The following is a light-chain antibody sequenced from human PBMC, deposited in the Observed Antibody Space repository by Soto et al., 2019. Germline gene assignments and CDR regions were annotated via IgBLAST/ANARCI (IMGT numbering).Light chain of an antibody. CDR3: QQYGSSPCT. CDR2: GAS. CDR1: QSVSSSY. V-gene: IGKV3-20*01. Sequence: EIVLTQSPGTLSLSPGERATLSCRASQSVSSSYLAWYQQKPGQAPGLLIYGASSRATGIPDRFSGSGSGTDFTLTISRLEPEDFAVYYCQQYGSSPCTFGPGTKVDIK. J-gene: IGKJ3*01.